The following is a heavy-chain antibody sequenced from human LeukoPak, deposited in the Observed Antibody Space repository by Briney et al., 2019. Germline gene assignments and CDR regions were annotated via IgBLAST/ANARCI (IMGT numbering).Heavy chain of an antibody. CDR3: ATISDLLYYFDS. J-gene: IGHJ4*02. CDR2: ISSSSYI. V-gene: IGHV3-21*01. Sequence: GGSLRLSCAASGFTFSSYSMNWVRQAPGKGLEWVSSISSSSYIYYADSVKGRFTLSRDNSKNTVYLQMNSLRVEDTAMYYCATISDLLYYFDSWGQGTLVTVSS. CDR1: GFTFSSYS.